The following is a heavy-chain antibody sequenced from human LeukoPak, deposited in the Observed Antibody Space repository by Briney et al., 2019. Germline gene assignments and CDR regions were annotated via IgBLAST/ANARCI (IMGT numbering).Heavy chain of an antibody. D-gene: IGHD4-17*01. V-gene: IGHV4-59*01. Sequence: SETLSLTCTVSGGSISSYYWSWIRQPPGKGLEWIGYIYYSGSTNYNPSLKSRVTISVDTSKNQFSLKLSSVTAADTAVYYCARDLYGDLYFDDWGQGTLVTVSS. J-gene: IGHJ4*02. CDR3: ARDLYGDLYFDD. CDR2: IYYSGST. CDR1: GGSISSYY.